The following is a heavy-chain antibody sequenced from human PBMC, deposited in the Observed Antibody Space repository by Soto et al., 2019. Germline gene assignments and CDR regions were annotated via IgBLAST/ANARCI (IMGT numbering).Heavy chain of an antibody. CDR2: MSDDGSKK. J-gene: IGHJ4*02. V-gene: IGHV3-30*18. CDR1: GFSFSKYG. CDR3: AKELRENGGYYFGC. Sequence: QVQLVESGGGVVQPGRSLRLSCAASGFSFSKYGMHWVRQAPGKGLEWVAEMSDDGSKKYYGDSVKGRFTISRDNSKNTLYLLMDIRRAEDTAMYYCAKELRENGGYYFGCWGQGTLVTVSS. D-gene: IGHD3-16*01.